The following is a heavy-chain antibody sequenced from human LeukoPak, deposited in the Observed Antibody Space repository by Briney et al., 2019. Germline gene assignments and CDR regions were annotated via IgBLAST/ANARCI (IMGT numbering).Heavy chain of an antibody. J-gene: IGHJ4*02. D-gene: IGHD3-10*01. CDR2: INPNSGGT. CDR1: GYTFTGYY. Sequence: ASVKVSCKASGYTFTGYYMHWVRKAPGQGLEWMGWINPNSGGTNYAQKFQGSVTMTRDTSISTAYMELSRLRSDDTAVYYCARDHHYYGSGSDFDYWGQGTLVTVSS. CDR3: ARDHHYYGSGSDFDY. V-gene: IGHV1-2*02.